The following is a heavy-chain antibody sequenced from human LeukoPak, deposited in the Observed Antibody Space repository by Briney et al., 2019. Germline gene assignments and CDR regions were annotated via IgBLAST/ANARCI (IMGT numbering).Heavy chain of an antibody. Sequence: GGSLRLSCAASGFTVSSNYMSWVRQAPGKGLEWVSVIYSGGSTYYADSVKGRFTTSRDNSKNTLYLQMNSLRAEDTAVYYCARDSSGWDLYYYYMDVWGKGTTVTVSS. D-gene: IGHD6-19*01. V-gene: IGHV3-53*01. CDR2: IYSGGST. CDR1: GFTVSSNY. J-gene: IGHJ6*03. CDR3: ARDSSGWDLYYYYMDV.